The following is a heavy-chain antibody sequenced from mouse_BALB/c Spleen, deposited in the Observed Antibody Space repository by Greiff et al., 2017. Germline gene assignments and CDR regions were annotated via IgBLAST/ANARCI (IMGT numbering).Heavy chain of an antibody. CDR1: GYAFSSSW. Sequence: QVQLQQSGPELVKPGASVKISCKASGYAFSSSWMNWVKQRPGQGLEWIGRIYPGDGDTNYNGKFKGKATLTADKSSSTAYMQLSSLTSVDSAVYFCARRVYDYDFDYWGQGTTLTVSS. CDR3: ARRVYDYDFDY. V-gene: IGHV1-82*01. J-gene: IGHJ2*01. D-gene: IGHD2-4*01. CDR2: IYPGDGDT.